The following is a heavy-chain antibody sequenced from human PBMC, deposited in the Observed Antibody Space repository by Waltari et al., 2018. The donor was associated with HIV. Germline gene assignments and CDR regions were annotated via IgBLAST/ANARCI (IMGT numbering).Heavy chain of an antibody. V-gene: IGHV4-61*08. Sequence: QVQLQESGPGLVKPSETLSLTCTVSGASVSSGAYYWSWIRQPPGKGLEWIGYIYYSGNTNYNPSLKSRVTISVDTSKNQFSLKVSSVTAADTAVYYCARADYGDTYYFDYWGQGTLVTVSS. CDR2: IYYSGNT. CDR1: GASVSSGAYY. CDR3: ARADYGDTYYFDY. D-gene: IGHD4-17*01. J-gene: IGHJ4*02.